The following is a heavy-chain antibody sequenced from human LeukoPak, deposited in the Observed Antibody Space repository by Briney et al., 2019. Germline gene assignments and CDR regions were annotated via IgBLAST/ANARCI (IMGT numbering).Heavy chain of an antibody. CDR3: ASLAWMDIVVVPAGWLYMDV. J-gene: IGHJ6*03. Sequence: ASVKVSCKASGYTFTSYGISWVRQAPGQGLEWMGWISAYNGNTNYAQKLQGRVTITTDESTSTAYMELSSLRSEDTAVYYCASLAWMDIVVVPAGWLYMDVWGKGTTVTVSS. V-gene: IGHV1-18*01. D-gene: IGHD2-2*03. CDR1: GYTFTSYG. CDR2: ISAYNGNT.